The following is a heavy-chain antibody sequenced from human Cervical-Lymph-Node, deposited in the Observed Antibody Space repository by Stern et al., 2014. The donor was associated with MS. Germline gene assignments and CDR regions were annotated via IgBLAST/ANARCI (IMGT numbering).Heavy chain of an antibody. Sequence: QLVQSGAEVKTPGSSVKVSCKASGGTFSSYAISWVRQAPGQGLEWMGGIIPTFGTANYAQKFQGRVTITADESTSTAYMELSSLRSEDTAVYYCARSPPSIIAAAGVEYFQHWGQGTLVTVSS. J-gene: IGHJ1*01. CDR3: ARSPPSIIAAAGVEYFQH. CDR2: IIPTFGTA. CDR1: GGTFSSYA. V-gene: IGHV1-69*01. D-gene: IGHD6-13*01.